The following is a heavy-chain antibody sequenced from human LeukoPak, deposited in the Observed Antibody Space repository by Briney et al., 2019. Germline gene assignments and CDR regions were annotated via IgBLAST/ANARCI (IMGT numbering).Heavy chain of an antibody. D-gene: IGHD1-26*01. CDR1: GGSITSRNW. CDR3: ARNGAGWYFDY. Sequence: SGTLSLTCAVSGGSITSRNWWSWVRQPPGKGLEWIGEIYQSGSTNYNPSLKSRVTISVDKSKNQFSLNLTSVTAADTAVCYCARNGAGWYFDYWGQGTLVTVSS. CDR2: IYQSGST. J-gene: IGHJ4*02. V-gene: IGHV4-4*02.